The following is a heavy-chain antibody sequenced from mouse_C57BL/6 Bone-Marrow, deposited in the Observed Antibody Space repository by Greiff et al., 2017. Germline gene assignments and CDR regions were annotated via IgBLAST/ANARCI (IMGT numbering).Heavy chain of an antibody. CDR1: GFNIKDDY. V-gene: IGHV14-4*01. J-gene: IGHJ2*01. D-gene: IGHD4-1*01. CDR3: ARGELGPYYFDY. Sequence: VQLQQSGAELVRPGASVKLSCTASGFNIKDDYMHWVKQRPEQGLEWIGWIDPENGDTEYASKFQGKATITADTSSNTAYLQLSSLTTEDSAIYYCARGELGPYYFDYWGQGTTLTVSS. CDR2: IDPENGDT.